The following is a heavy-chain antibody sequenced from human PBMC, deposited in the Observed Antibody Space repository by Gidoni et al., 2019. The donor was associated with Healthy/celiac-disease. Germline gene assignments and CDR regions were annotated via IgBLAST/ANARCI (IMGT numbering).Heavy chain of an antibody. CDR3: TTDDSSGWYGNDD. CDR2: IKSKTDGGTT. CDR1: GFTFSNAW. J-gene: IGHJ4*02. D-gene: IGHD6-19*01. V-gene: IGHV3-15*01. Sequence: EVQLVESGGGLVKPGGSLRLYCAASGFTFSNAWMSWVRQAPGKGLEWVGRIKSKTDGGTTDYAAPGKGRFTISRDESKNTLYLQMNSVKTEDTAVYYCTTDDSSGWYGNDDWGQGTLVTVSS.